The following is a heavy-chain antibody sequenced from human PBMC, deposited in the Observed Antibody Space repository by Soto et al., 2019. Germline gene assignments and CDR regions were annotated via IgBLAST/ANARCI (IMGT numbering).Heavy chain of an antibody. Sequence: SVKVSCKASGYTFTGYYIHWVRQAPGQGLEWMGWINPNSGGTNYAQKFQGRVTMTRDTSISTAYMELSRLRSDDTAVYYCARVDSGYEPFDPWGQGTLVTVS. CDR1: GYTFTGYY. J-gene: IGHJ5*02. CDR2: INPNSGGT. V-gene: IGHV1-2*02. D-gene: IGHD5-12*01. CDR3: ARVDSGYEPFDP.